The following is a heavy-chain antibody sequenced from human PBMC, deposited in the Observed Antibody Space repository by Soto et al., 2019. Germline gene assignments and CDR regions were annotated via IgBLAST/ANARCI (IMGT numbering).Heavy chain of an antibody. Sequence: GGSLRLSCAASGFIFENFGMSWVRQAPGKGLEWVAVISYDGSNKYYADSVKGRFIISRDNSKNTLYMQMHSLRDEDTAVYYCARDRDYYGSGTRGNYYYDMDVWGQGTTVTVSS. V-gene: IGHV3-30*03. D-gene: IGHD3-10*01. CDR1: GFIFENFG. J-gene: IGHJ6*02. CDR3: ARDRDYYGSGTRGNYYYDMDV. CDR2: ISYDGSNK.